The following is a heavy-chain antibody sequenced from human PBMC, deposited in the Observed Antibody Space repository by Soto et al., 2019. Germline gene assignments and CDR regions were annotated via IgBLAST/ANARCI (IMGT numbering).Heavy chain of an antibody. CDR1: GFTFSSYG. Sequence: GGSLRLSCAASGFTFSSYGMHWVRQAPGKGMEWVAVIWYDGSNKYYADSVKGRFTIARDNSKNTLYLQMTSLRAEDTAVYYSARRNTVVREVIARYLDYWGQGPLVTLSS. V-gene: IGHV3-33*01. D-gene: IGHD3-10*01. CDR2: IWYDGSNK. CDR3: ARRNTVVREVIARYLDY. J-gene: IGHJ4*02.